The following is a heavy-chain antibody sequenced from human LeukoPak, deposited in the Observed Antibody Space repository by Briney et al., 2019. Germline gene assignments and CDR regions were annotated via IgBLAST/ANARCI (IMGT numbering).Heavy chain of an antibody. D-gene: IGHD3-10*01. CDR3: ARIMGGYYGSGSYYPPPFFDY. J-gene: IGHJ4*02. CDR2: ISSTSSYI. V-gene: IGHV3-21*01. Sequence: GGSLRLSCAASGFAFTSYSMNRVRQAPGKGLEWVSSISSTSSYIYYADSVKGRFTISRDNAKNSLYVQMNSLRAEDTAVYYCARIMGGYYGSGSYYPPPFFDYWGQGTLVTVSS. CDR1: GFAFTSYS.